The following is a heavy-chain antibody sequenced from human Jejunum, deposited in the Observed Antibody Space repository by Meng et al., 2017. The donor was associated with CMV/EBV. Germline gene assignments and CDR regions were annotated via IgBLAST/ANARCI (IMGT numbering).Heavy chain of an antibody. CDR3: AREKSWTRYSSGSHLDGFDI. Sequence: CPMHRVRQATGKGLESVALVSFDGSTNYYADSVKGRFSIYRENSQNTLYLQINSLRAEDTAVYYCAREKSWTRYSSGSHLDGFDIWGHGTMVTVSS. CDR2: VSFDGSTN. D-gene: IGHD6-25*01. CDR1: CP. J-gene: IGHJ3*02. V-gene: IGHV3-30-3*01.